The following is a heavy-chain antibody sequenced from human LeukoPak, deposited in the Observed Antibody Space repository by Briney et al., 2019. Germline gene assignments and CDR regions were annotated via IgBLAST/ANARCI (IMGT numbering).Heavy chain of an antibody. V-gene: IGHV4-38-2*02. CDR2: IYHSGST. J-gene: IGHJ5*02. Sequence: SETLSLTCTVSGYSISSGYYWGWIRQPPGKGLEWIGSIYHSGSTYYNPSLKSRVTISVGTSKNQFSLKLSSVTAADTAVYYCAREKGDSVVVVAATSNWFDPWGQGTLVTVSS. CDR1: GYSISSGYY. CDR3: AREKGDSVVVVAATSNWFDP. D-gene: IGHD2-15*01.